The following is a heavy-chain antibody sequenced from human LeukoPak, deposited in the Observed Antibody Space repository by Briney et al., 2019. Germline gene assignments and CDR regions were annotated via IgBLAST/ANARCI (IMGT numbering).Heavy chain of an antibody. Sequence: GGSLRLSCAASGFTFSSYGMSWVRQAPGKGLEWVSAISGSGGSTYYADSVKGRFTISRDNSKNTLYLRMNSLRAEDTAVYYCAKDKVRYYDSSGRGGASDVWGKGTTVTISS. CDR1: GFTFSSYG. J-gene: IGHJ6*04. CDR2: ISGSGGST. D-gene: IGHD3-22*01. V-gene: IGHV3-23*01. CDR3: AKDKVRYYDSSGRGGASDV.